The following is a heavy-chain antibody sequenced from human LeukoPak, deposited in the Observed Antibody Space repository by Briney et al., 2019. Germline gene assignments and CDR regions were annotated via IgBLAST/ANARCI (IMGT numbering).Heavy chain of an antibody. V-gene: IGHV4-59*11. J-gene: IGHJ3*01. D-gene: IGHD3-22*01. CDR2: IYYTGRT. CDR3: ARLLDNDNSGDPDTFDV. Sequence: SETLSLTCGVSGGSISRHYWSWIRQPPGKGLEWIGFIYYTGRTRYNPSLQSRVTISVGTSENKFSLKLTSVTAADTAVYYCARLLDNDNSGDPDTFDVWGQGTVVTVPS. CDR1: GGSISRHY.